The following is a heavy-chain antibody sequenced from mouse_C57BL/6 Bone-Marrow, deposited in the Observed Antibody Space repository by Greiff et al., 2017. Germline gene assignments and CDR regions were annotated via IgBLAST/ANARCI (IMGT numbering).Heavy chain of an antibody. J-gene: IGHJ2*01. CDR1: GYTFTSYW. CDR3: ARWLLRGVDY. V-gene: IGHV1-50*01. D-gene: IGHD2-3*01. Sequence: VQLQQPGAELVKPGASVKLSCKASGYTFTSYWMQWVKQRPGQGLEWIGEIDPSDSYTNYNQKFKGKATLTVDTSSSTAYMQLSSLTSEDSAVYYCARWLLRGVDYWGQGTTLTVSS. CDR2: IDPSDSYT.